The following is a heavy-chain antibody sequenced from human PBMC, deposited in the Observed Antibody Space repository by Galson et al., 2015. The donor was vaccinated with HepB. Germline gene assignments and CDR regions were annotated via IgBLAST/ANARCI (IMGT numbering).Heavy chain of an antibody. V-gene: IGHV1-69*02. CDR1: GGTFSSYT. CDR3: ARAFDYGSGSGDAFDI. Sequence: SVKVSCKASGGTFSSYTISWVRQAPGQGLEWMGRIIPILGIANYAQKFQGRVTITADKSTSTAYMELSSLRSEDTAVYYCARAFDYGSGSGDAFDIWGQGTMVTVSS. D-gene: IGHD3-10*01. J-gene: IGHJ3*02. CDR2: IIPILGIA.